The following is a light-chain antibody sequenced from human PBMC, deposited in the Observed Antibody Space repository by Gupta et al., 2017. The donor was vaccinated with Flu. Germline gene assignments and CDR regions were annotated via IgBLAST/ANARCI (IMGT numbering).Light chain of an antibody. J-gene: IGKJ3*01. CDR1: QSVSSY. CDR3: QQRSNWHPVFT. V-gene: IGKV3-11*01. Sequence: EIVLTHFPPTLSFSPGERATLTCRASQSVSSYLAWYQQKPGQAPRLRIYDASNRATGIPARFSGSGSGTDFTLTISSLEPEDFAVYYCQQRSNWHPVFTFGPGTKVDIK. CDR2: DAS.